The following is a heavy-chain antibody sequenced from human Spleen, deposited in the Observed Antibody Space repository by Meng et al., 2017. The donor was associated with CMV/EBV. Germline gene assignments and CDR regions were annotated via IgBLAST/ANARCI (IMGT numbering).Heavy chain of an antibody. CDR2: IYSGGSST. J-gene: IGHJ6*02. CDR1: GFTFSSYS. Sequence: GESLKISCAASGFTFSSYSMNWVRQAPGKGLEWVSVIYSGGSSTYYADSVKGRFTISRDNSKNTLYLQMNSLRPDDTGVYYCARDIVVVPAAMMIYYYYYGMDVWGQGTTVTVSS. D-gene: IGHD2-2*01. CDR3: ARDIVVVPAAMMIYYYYYGMDV. V-gene: IGHV3-NL1*01.